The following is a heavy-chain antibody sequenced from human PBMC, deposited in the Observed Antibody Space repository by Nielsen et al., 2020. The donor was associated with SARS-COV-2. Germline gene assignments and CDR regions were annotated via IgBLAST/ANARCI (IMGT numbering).Heavy chain of an antibody. Sequence: GESLKISCVASGFTFSGSAMHWVRQAPGKGLEWVANIKQDGSEKYYVDSVKGRFTISRDNAKNSLYLQMNSLRAEDTAVYYCARECWNWDSGELCDAFDIWGQGTMVTVSS. CDR3: ARECWNWDSGELCDAFDI. V-gene: IGHV3-7*03. CDR2: IKQDGSEK. J-gene: IGHJ3*02. CDR1: GFTFSGSA. D-gene: IGHD3-16*01.